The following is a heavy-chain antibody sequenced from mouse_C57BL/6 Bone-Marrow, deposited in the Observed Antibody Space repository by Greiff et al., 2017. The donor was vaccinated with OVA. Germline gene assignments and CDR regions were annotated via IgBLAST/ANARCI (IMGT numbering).Heavy chain of an antibody. CDR2: IYPGGGYT. J-gene: IGHJ2*01. Sequence: VQLKESGAELVRPGTSVKMSCKASGYTFTNYWIGWAKQRPGHGLEWIGDIYPGGGYTNYNEKFKGKATLTANKSSSTAYMQFSSLTSEDSAIYYCARGYYGDYWGQGTTLTVSS. CDR3: ARGYYGDY. CDR1: GYTFTNYW. V-gene: IGHV1-63*01.